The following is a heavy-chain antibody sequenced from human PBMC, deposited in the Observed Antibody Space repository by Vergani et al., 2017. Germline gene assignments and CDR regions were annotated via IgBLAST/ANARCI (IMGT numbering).Heavy chain of an antibody. V-gene: IGHV4-59*01. D-gene: IGHD5-18*01. CDR3: ARVADTAMGNYYYYYMDV. J-gene: IGHJ6*03. CDR1: GVSISSYY. CDR2: IYYSGST. Sequence: QVQLQESGPGLVKPSETLSLTCTVSGVSISSYYWSWIRQPPGKGLEWIGYIYYSGSTNYNPSLKSRVTISVDTSKNQFSLKLSSVTAADTAVYYCARVADTAMGNYYYYYMDVWGKGTTVTVSS.